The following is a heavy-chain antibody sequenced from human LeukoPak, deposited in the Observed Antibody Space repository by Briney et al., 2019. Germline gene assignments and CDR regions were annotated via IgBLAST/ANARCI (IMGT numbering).Heavy chain of an antibody. J-gene: IGHJ3*02. CDR2: LSFDESS. CDR1: GINFGASL. V-gene: IGHV3-30*04. D-gene: IGHD6-19*01. CDR3: AREGHSSGFAPAFDT. Sequence: GGSLRLSCATSGINFGASLMHWIRQAPGKGLEWEAGLSFDESSYYGGSVEGRFIISGDNSKRTLYLQMNSLKVEDTALYYCAREGHSSGFAPAFDTWGQGAMVTVSS.